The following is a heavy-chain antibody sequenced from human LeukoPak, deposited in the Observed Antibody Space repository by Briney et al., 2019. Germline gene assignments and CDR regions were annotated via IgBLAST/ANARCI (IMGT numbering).Heavy chain of an antibody. CDR2: ISGELRTT. J-gene: IGHJ2*01. Sequence: GGSLRLSCEASVFTFNTYAMDWVRQAAGKGLEWVSVISGELRTTNYAHSVKGRFTISRDNSKNTLYLQMNGLRVEDSAIYYCVKDANYSSDNHFARHHLDLSARGTLVTVSP. CDR3: VKDANYSSDNHFARHHLDL. D-gene: IGHD3-10*01. V-gene: IGHV3-23*01. CDR1: VFTFNTYA.